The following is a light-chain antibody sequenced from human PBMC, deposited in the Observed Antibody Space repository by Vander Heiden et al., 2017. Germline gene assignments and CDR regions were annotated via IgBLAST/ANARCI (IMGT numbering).Light chain of an antibody. V-gene: IGLV3-1*01. CDR1: KLGDKY. CDR2: QDS. CDR3: QAWDSSTVV. J-gene: IGLJ2*01. Sequence: SYELTQPPSVSVSPGQTASITCSGDKLGDKYACWYQQKPGQSPVLVIYQDSKRPSGIPERFSGSNSGNTATQTISGTQAMDEADYYCQAWDSSTVVFGGGTKLTGL.